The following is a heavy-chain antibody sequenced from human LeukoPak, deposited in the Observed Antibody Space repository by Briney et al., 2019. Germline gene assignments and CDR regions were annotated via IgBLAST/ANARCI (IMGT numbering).Heavy chain of an antibody. CDR3: ARRFPAMITVGFDY. CDR2: IYPGDSDT. D-gene: IGHD3-22*01. CDR1: EYNFTNFW. Sequence: GESLVISCKGSEYNFTNFWIAWVGQMPGKELEWLGFIYPGDSDTRYSPYFQGQATISADKSISTAYLQWTSLKASDTAMYYCARRFPAMITVGFDYWGQGTLVTVSS. V-gene: IGHV5-51*01. J-gene: IGHJ4*02.